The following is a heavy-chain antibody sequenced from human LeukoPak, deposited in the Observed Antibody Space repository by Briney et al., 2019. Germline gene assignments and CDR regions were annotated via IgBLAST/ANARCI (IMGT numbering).Heavy chain of an antibody. V-gene: IGHV3-23*01. D-gene: IGHD2-2*01. J-gene: IGHJ5*02. CDR2: ISGSGGST. Sequence: PGGSLRLSCAASGFTFSSYAMSLVCQAPGKGLEWVSAISGSGGSTYYADSVKGRFTISRDNSKNTLYLQMNSLRAEDTAVYYCAKCGIRRTLVVVPAAIDFHFDPWGQGTLVTVSS. CDR3: AKCGIRRTLVVVPAAIDFHFDP. CDR1: GFTFSSYA.